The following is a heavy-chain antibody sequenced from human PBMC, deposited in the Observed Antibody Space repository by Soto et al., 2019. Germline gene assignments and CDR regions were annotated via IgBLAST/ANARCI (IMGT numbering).Heavy chain of an antibody. V-gene: IGHV1-3*01. CDR2: INAGNGNT. D-gene: IGHD3-22*01. CDR3: ARARSYYDSSGPDY. Sequence: ASVKVSCKASGYTFTSYAMHWVRQAPGQRLEWMGWINAGNGNTKYSQKFQGRVTITRDTSASTAYMELSSLRSEDTAVYYCARARSYYDSSGPDYWGQGTQVTVSS. CDR1: GYTFTSYA. J-gene: IGHJ4*02.